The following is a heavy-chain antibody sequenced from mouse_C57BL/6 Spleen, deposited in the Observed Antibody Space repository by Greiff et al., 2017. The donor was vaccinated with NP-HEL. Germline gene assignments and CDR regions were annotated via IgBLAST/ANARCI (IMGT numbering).Heavy chain of an antibody. J-gene: IGHJ4*01. CDR2: INPGSGGT. CDR3: ARRLTGAYYAMDY. D-gene: IGHD4-1*01. V-gene: IGHV1-54*01. Sequence: QVQLQQSGAELVRPGTSVKVSCKASGHAFTNYLIEWVKQRPGQGLEWIGVINPGSGGTNYNEKFKGKATLTADKSSSTAYMQLSSLTSEDSAVYFCARRLTGAYYAMDYWGQGTSVTVSS. CDR1: GHAFTNYL.